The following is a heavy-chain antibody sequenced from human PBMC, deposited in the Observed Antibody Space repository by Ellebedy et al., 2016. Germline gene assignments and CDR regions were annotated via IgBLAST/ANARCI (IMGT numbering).Heavy chain of an antibody. Sequence: SGPTLVXPTPTLRLTCSFSGFSLTTSDTGVGWIRQPPGEALEWLTSIYWDDNKLYRPSVKNRLTITKDTSRNRVVLTMTKVDPMDTATYYCARVSRYSDQRGDYYARFDPWGPGTLVTVSS. CDR2: IYWDDNK. V-gene: IGHV2-5*02. J-gene: IGHJ5*02. D-gene: IGHD3-3*01. CDR1: GFSLTTSDTG. CDR3: ARVSRYSDQRGDYYARFDP.